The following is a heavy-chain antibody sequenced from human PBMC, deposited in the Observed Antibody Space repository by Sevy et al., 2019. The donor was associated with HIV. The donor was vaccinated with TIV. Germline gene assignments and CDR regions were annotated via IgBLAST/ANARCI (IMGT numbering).Heavy chain of an antibody. CDR3: ATILPAGVPAEYFQH. V-gene: IGHV3-7*01. J-gene: IGHJ1*01. CDR1: GLTFSSYW. Sequence: GGSLRLSCAASGLTFSSYWMTWVRQAPGKGLEWVANINQGGSQEYYVDSVKGRFTISRDNAKNSLYLQINSLRAEDTAVCYCATILPAGVPAEYFQHWGQGTLVTVSS. CDR2: INQGGSQE. D-gene: IGHD2-2*01.